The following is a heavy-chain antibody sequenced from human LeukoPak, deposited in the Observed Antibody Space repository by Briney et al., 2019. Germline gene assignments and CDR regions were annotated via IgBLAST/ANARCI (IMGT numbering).Heavy chain of an antibody. CDR3: ARDVVVTAIWYYFDY. J-gene: IGHJ4*02. CDR1: GFTFDDYA. D-gene: IGHD2-21*02. Sequence: GGSLRLSCAASGFTFDDYAMHWVRQAPGKGLEWFSGISWSSGSIGYADSLKGRFTISRDNSKNTLYLQMNSLRAEDTAVYYCARDVVVTAIWYYFDYWGQGTLVTVSS. CDR2: ISWSSGSI. V-gene: IGHV3-9*01.